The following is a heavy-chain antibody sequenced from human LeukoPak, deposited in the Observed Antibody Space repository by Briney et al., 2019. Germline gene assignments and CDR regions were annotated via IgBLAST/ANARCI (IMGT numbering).Heavy chain of an antibody. Sequence: PSQTLSLTCTVSGGSISSGSYYWSWIRQPAGKGLEWIGRIYTSGSTNYNPSLKSRVTISVDTSKNQFSLKLSSVTAADTAVYYCARPSPRYHDFWSGGPIQWDWAFDIWGQGTMVTVSS. V-gene: IGHV4-61*02. CDR3: ARPSPRYHDFWSGGPIQWDWAFDI. CDR2: IYTSGST. D-gene: IGHD3-3*01. J-gene: IGHJ3*02. CDR1: GGSISSGSYY.